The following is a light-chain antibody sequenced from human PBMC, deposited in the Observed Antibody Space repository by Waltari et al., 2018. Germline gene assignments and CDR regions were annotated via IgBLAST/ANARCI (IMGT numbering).Light chain of an antibody. Sequence: DIQMTQSPSTLSASIGDRVTITCRASQSVRTWLAWFQQKPGKAPKLLIHKSSNLESGVSSRFSGSGSGTEFTLTISSLQPDDFATYYCQQYNLYSTFGQGTRLEMK. CDR3: QQYNLYST. CDR2: KSS. V-gene: IGKV1-5*03. CDR1: QSVRTW. J-gene: IGKJ5*01.